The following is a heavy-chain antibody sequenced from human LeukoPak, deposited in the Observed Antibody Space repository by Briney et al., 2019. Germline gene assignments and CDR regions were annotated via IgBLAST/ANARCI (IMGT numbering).Heavy chain of an antibody. CDR1: GLTLSSYY. Sequence: PGGSLRLSCASGLTLSSYYMTWVRQAPGKGLEWVANIKQDGSEKYYVDSVKGRFTISRDNAKNSLFLQMNSLRAEDTAVYYCGRGQGWLVDYWGQGTLVSVSS. D-gene: IGHD6-19*01. V-gene: IGHV3-7*05. CDR3: GRGQGWLVDY. CDR2: IKQDGSEK. J-gene: IGHJ4*02.